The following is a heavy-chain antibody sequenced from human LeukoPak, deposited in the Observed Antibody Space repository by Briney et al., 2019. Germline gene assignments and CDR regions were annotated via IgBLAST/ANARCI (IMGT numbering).Heavy chain of an antibody. J-gene: IGHJ4*02. D-gene: IGHD3-22*01. CDR3: ARGLYYYDSSGYSPFDH. Sequence: SETLSLTCTVSGYSMRNGYYWGWIRQPPGKGLEWIASTYYNGNTYYNPSLKSRVTISADMSKNQFSLNLSSLTAADTAVYHCARGLYYYDSSGYSPFDHWGQGTLVTVSS. CDR2: TYYNGNT. CDR1: GYSMRNGYY. V-gene: IGHV4-38-2*02.